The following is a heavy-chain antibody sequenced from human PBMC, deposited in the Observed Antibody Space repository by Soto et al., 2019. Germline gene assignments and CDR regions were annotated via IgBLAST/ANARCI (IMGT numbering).Heavy chain of an antibody. CDR3: ARLVYDSSGYRPG. Sequence: QLQLQESGPGLVKPSETLSLTCTVSGGSISSSSYYWGWIRQPPGKGLEWIGSIYYSGSTYYNPSRKSRDTLSVDTSKNQCSLKLSSVTAADTAVYYCARLVYDSSGYRPGWGQGTLVTVSS. J-gene: IGHJ4*02. V-gene: IGHV4-39*01. D-gene: IGHD3-22*01. CDR2: IYYSGST. CDR1: GGSISSSSYY.